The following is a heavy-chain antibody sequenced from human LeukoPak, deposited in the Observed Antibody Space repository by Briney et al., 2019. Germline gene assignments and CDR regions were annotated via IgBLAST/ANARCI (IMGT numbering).Heavy chain of an antibody. Sequence: RPLSLSCAASGFSVIRYSMEGVRRAPGKGQEWVGVISDDGRNKKYADSVKGRFTISRDNSKDTLYLQMNSLRDEDTAVYYCAKRPSDYGDYVTYFDYWAEGTLVTVSS. CDR3: AKRPSDYGDYVTYFDY. D-gene: IGHD4-17*01. J-gene: IGHJ4*02. V-gene: IGHV3-30*18. CDR2: ISDDGRNK. CDR1: GFSVIRYS.